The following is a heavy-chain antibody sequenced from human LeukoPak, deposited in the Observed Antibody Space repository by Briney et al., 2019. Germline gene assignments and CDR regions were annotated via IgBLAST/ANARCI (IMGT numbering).Heavy chain of an antibody. CDR3: ARDPGVDAASLLDY. CDR1: GYTFTHFG. CDR2: ISACNGNT. D-gene: IGHD5-18*01. J-gene: IGHJ4*02. V-gene: IGHV1-18*01. Sequence: GASVTVSCKTSGYTFTHFGITWVRQAPGQGLEWMGWISACNGNTKFAQKFQGRVTMTTDTSTNIAYMELRSLRSDDTAVYYCARDPGVDAASLLDYWGQGTLLTVSS.